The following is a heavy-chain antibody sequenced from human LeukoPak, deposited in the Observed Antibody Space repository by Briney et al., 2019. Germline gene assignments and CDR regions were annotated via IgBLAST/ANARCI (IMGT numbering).Heavy chain of an antibody. V-gene: IGHV1-2*02. D-gene: IGHD5-18*01. CDR1: GYTFTGYY. J-gene: IGHJ4*02. CDR3: ARGGLQLWFLVDY. CDR2: INPNSGGT. Sequence: ASVKVSCKASGYTFTGYYMHWVRQAPGQGLEWMGWINPNSGGTNYAQKFQGGVTMTRDTSISTAHMELSSLRSDDTAIYFCARGGLQLWFLVDYWGQGTLAPVSS.